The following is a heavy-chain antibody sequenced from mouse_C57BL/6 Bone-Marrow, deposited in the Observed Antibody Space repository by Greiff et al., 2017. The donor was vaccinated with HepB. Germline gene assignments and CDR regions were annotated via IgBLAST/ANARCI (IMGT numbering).Heavy chain of an antibody. V-gene: IGHV1-64*01. CDR1: GYTFTSYC. Sequence: QVQLQQSGAELVKPGASVKLSCKASGYTFTSYCMHWVKQRSGQGLEWIGMFHPNSGSTNYNEKFKSKATLTVDKSSSTAYMQLSSLTSEDSAVYYCASGWLLYWGQGTLVTVSA. CDR3: ASGWLLY. J-gene: IGHJ3*01. D-gene: IGHD2-3*01. CDR2: FHPNSGST.